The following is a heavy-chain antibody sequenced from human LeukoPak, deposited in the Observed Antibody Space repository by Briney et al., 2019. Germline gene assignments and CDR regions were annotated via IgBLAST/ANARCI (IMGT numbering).Heavy chain of an antibody. Sequence: SETLSLTCVVYGGSFSGYYWSWIRQPPGKGLEWIGEINHSGSTNYNPSLKSRVTISVDTSKNQFSLKLSSVAAADTAVYYCARGASGSYYFDYWGQGTLVTVSS. D-gene: IGHD1-26*01. CDR3: ARGASGSYYFDY. V-gene: IGHV4-34*01. CDR2: INHSGST. CDR1: GGSFSGYY. J-gene: IGHJ4*02.